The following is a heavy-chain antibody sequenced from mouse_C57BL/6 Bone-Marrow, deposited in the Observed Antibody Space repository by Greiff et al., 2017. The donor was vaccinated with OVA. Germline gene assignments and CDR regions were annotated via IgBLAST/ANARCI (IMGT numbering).Heavy chain of an antibody. Sequence: EVQLQQSGPVLVKPGASVKMSCKASGYTFTDYYMNWVKQSHGKSLEWIGVINPYNGGTSYNQKFKGKATLTVDKSSSTAYMELNSLTSEDSAVYYCARWDYGSSLLDYWGQGTTLTVSS. CDR2: INPYNGGT. CDR1: GYTFTDYY. V-gene: IGHV1-19*01. J-gene: IGHJ2*01. CDR3: ARWDYGSSLLDY. D-gene: IGHD1-1*01.